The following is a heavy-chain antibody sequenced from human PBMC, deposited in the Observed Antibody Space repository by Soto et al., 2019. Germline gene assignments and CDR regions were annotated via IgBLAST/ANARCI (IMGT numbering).Heavy chain of an antibody. CDR1: GFTFSSYA. CDR3: VKSKGSSWYYFDY. D-gene: IGHD6-13*01. Sequence: PGGSLRLSCSASGFTFSSYAMHWVRQAPGKGLEYVSAISSNGGSTYYADSVKGRFTISRDNSKNTLYLQMSSLRAEDTAEYYCVKSKGSSWYYFDYWGQGTLVTVSS. V-gene: IGHV3-64D*06. CDR2: ISSNGGST. J-gene: IGHJ4*02.